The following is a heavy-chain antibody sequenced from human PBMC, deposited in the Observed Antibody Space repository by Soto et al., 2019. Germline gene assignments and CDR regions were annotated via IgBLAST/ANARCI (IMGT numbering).Heavy chain of an antibody. V-gene: IGHV5-51*01. J-gene: IGHJ4*02. CDR2: IYPGDSDT. Sequence: GESLKISCKGSGYSFTSYWIGWVRQIPGKGLEWMGIIYPGDSDTRYSPSFQGQVTISADKSISTAYLQWSSLKASDTAMYYCASSIHSSSWYLDYFDYWGQGTLVTVSS. CDR3: ASSIHSSSWYLDYFDY. CDR1: GYSFTSYW. D-gene: IGHD6-13*01.